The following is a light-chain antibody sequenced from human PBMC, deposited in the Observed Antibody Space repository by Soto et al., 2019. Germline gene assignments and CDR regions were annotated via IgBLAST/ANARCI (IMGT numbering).Light chain of an antibody. Sequence: EIVMTQSPATLSVSPWERATLSCRASQSVSSNLDWYQQKPGQAPRLLIYGASARATDIPARFSGSGSGTEFTLTISSLQSEDFAVYYCQQYNNWPRTFGQGTKVDIK. CDR2: GAS. CDR3: QQYNNWPRT. CDR1: QSVSSN. V-gene: IGKV3-15*01. J-gene: IGKJ1*01.